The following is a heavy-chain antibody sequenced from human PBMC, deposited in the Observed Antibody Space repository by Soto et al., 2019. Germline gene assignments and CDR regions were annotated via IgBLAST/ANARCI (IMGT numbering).Heavy chain of an antibody. CDR3: AQIPPYSSPGRGAFDI. CDR2: IDWDDDK. V-gene: IGHV2-70*01. J-gene: IGHJ3*02. CDR1: GFSLSTSGMC. Sequence: SGPTLVNPTQTLTLTCTFSGFSLSTSGMCVSWIRQPPGKALEWLALIDWDDDKYYSTSLKTRLTISKDTSKNQVVLTMTNMDPVDTATYYCAQIPPYSSPGRGAFDIWGQGTMVTVSS. D-gene: IGHD6-13*01.